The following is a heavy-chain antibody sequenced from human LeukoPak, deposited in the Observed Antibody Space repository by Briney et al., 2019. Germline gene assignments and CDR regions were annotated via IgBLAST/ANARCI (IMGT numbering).Heavy chain of an antibody. V-gene: IGHV3-23*01. J-gene: IGHJ4*02. CDR2: ISGSGGST. CDR3: AKDDYGGNSGPFDY. Sequence: PGGSLRLSCAASGFTFSSYSMNWVRQAPGKGLEWVSAISGSGGSTYYADSVKGRFTISRDNSKNTLYLQMNSLRAEDTAVYYCAKDDYGGNSGPFDYWGQGTLVTVSS. D-gene: IGHD4-23*01. CDR1: GFTFSSYS.